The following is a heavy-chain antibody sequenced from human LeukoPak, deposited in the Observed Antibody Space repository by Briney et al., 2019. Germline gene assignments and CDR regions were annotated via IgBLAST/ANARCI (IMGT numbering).Heavy chain of an antibody. CDR3: ARGNSGSYSQFDY. CDR1: GGSLSTYY. CDR2: IYYSGST. Sequence: SETLSLTCTVSGGSLSTYYWSWIRQPPGKGLEWIGYIYYSGSTNYNPSLKSRVTISVDTSKNQFSLKLTSVTAADTAVYYCARGNSGSYSQFDYWGQGTLVTVSS. D-gene: IGHD1-26*01. J-gene: IGHJ4*02. V-gene: IGHV4-59*01.